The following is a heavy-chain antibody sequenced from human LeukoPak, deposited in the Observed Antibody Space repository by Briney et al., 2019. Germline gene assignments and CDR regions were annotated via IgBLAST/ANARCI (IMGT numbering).Heavy chain of an antibody. D-gene: IGHD1-26*01. V-gene: IGHV3-23*01. J-gene: IGHJ6*02. CDR1: GFTFSSYA. CDR2: ISNSGGST. CDR3: AKMISGSYYYYGMDV. Sequence: PGGSLRLSSAASGFTFSSYAMSWVRQAPGKGLEWVSTISNSGGSTYYADSVKGRFTISRDNSKNTLYLQMNSLRAEDTAVYYCAKMISGSYYYYGMDVWGQGTTVTVSS.